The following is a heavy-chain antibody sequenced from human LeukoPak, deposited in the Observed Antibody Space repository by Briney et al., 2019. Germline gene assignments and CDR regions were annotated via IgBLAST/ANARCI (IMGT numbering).Heavy chain of an antibody. CDR3: ARERGFGELWVDS. D-gene: IGHD3-10*01. J-gene: IGHJ4*02. Sequence: GASVTVSCKASGYTFTNYGLSWVRQAPGQGLEWMGWINPNSGDTNYAQKFQGRVTMTRDTPISTAYMYLSSLGSDDTAVYYCARERGFGELWVDSWGQGTLVTVSS. V-gene: IGHV1-2*02. CDR1: GYTFTNYG. CDR2: INPNSGDT.